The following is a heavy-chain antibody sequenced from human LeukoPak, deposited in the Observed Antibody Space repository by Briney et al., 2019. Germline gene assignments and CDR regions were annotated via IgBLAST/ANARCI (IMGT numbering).Heavy chain of an antibody. CDR3: AREYAGTTTNWLDP. J-gene: IGHJ5*02. D-gene: IGHD1-26*01. Sequence: ASVKVSCKASGYTFTGYYIHWVRQAPGQGLEWTGWINPNSGDTNYAQKFQSKVTMTRDTSISIAYMDLKRLTSDDTAVYYCAREYAGTTTNWLDPWGQGTLVTVSS. V-gene: IGHV1-2*02. CDR1: GYTFTGYY. CDR2: INPNSGDT.